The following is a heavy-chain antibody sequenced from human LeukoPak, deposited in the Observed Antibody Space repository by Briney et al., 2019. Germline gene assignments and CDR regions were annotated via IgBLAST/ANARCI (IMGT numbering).Heavy chain of an antibody. V-gene: IGHV4-38-2*02. CDR1: GYSISSGYY. CDR3: ARGTSHILTGYYDYYYYYMDV. CDR2: IYHSGST. D-gene: IGHD3-9*01. J-gene: IGHJ6*03. Sequence: SETLSLTCTVSGYSISSGYYWGWIRQPPGQGLEWIGSIYHSGSTYYNPSLKSRVTISVDTSKNQFSLKLSSVTAADTALYYCARGTSHILTGYYDYYYYYMDVWGKGTTVTVSS.